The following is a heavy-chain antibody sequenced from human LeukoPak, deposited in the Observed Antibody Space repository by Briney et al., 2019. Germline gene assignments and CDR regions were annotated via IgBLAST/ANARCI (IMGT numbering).Heavy chain of an antibody. CDR3: ARHGGIAVAGMGDWFDP. CDR1: GGSISSSSYY. CDR2: IYYSGST. J-gene: IGHJ5*02. V-gene: IGHV4-39*01. D-gene: IGHD6-19*01. Sequence: SETLSLTCTVSGGSISSSSYYWGWIRQPPGKGLEWIGSIYYSGSTYYNPSLKSRVTISVDTSKNQFSLELSSVTAADTAVYYCARHGGIAVAGMGDWFDPWGQGTLVTVSS.